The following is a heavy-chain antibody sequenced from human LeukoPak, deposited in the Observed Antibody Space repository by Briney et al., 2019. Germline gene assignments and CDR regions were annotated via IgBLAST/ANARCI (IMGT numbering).Heavy chain of an antibody. CDR1: GGSISSYY. Sequence: SETLSLTCTVSGGSISSYYWSWIRQPPGKGLEWIGYISYSGVTNYNLSLKSRVTISVDTSKNQFSLKLSSVTAADTAVYYCARAGYYYDSSGYYYGMDVWGQGTTVTVSS. CDR2: ISYSGVT. CDR3: ARAGYYYDSSGYYYGMDV. V-gene: IGHV4-59*01. J-gene: IGHJ6*02. D-gene: IGHD3-22*01.